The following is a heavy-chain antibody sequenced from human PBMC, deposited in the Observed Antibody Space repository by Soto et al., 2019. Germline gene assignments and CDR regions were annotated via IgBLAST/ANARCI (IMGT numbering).Heavy chain of an antibody. CDR3: AKDKGDYGGNAGMDV. Sequence: QVQLVESGGGVVQPGRSLRLSCAASGFTFSSYGMHWVRQAPGKGLEWVAVISYDGSNKYYADSVKGRFTISRDNSKNTLYLQMKSLRAEDTAVYYCAKDKGDYGGNAGMDVWGQGTTVTVSS. CDR1: GFTFSSYG. D-gene: IGHD4-17*01. V-gene: IGHV3-30*18. CDR2: ISYDGSNK. J-gene: IGHJ6*02.